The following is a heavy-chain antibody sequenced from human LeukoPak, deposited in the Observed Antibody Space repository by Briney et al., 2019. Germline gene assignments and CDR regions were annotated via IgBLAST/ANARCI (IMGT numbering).Heavy chain of an antibody. CDR3: ARDAGGCTSTSCYTDAFDI. CDR1: GYTFTTYA. V-gene: IGHV1-3*01. D-gene: IGHD2-2*02. Sequence: ASVKVSCKASGYTFTTYAIHWVRQAPGQRLEWMGWINAGNGHTKYSQKFQGRVTITRDTSASTAYMELSSLTSEDTAVYYCARDAGGCTSTSCYTDAFDIWGQGTMVTISS. J-gene: IGHJ3*02. CDR2: INAGNGHT.